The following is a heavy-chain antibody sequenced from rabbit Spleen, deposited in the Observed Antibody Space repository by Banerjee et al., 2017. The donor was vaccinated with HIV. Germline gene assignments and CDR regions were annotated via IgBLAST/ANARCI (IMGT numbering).Heavy chain of an antibody. CDR3: ARDTSSSFSSYGMDL. Sequence: TCTASGFSFSNKAVMCWVRQTPGKGLEWIASIYAGSSSSTYSATWAKGRFTISSVSSTTVTLQVTSLTAADTATYFCARDTSSSFSSYGMDLWGPGTLVTVS. CDR1: GFSFSNKAV. D-gene: IGHD1-1*01. CDR2: IYAGSSSST. J-gene: IGHJ6*01. V-gene: IGHV1S40*01.